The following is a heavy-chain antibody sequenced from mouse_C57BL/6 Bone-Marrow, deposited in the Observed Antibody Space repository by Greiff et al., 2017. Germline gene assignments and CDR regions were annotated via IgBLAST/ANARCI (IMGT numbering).Heavy chain of an antibody. J-gene: IGHJ3*01. CDR1: GYTFTSYW. CDR3: AREGFYDGYSSWFAY. V-gene: IGHV1-55*01. Sequence: QVQLQQPGAELVKPGASVKMSCKASGYTFTSYWITWVKQRPGQGLEWIGDIYPGSGSTNYNEKFKSKATLTVDTSSSPAYMQLSSLTSEDSAVYYCAREGFYDGYSSWFAYRGQGTLVTVSA. D-gene: IGHD2-3*01. CDR2: IYPGSGST.